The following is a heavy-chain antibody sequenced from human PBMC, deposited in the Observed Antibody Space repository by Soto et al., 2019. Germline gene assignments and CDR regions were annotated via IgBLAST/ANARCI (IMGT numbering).Heavy chain of an antibody. CDR1: CGSFSGSY. V-gene: IGHV4-34*01. D-gene: IGHD4-17*01. J-gene: IGHJ4*02. CDR3: ATYGANSHY. CDR2: INYTGTT. Sequence: SETLSLTCAVYCGSFSGSYWSWIRQPPGKGLEWIGEINYTGTTNYNPSLESRVAISVDTSRNQFSLRLSSVTAADTAIYYCATYGANSHYWGQGTLVTVPS.